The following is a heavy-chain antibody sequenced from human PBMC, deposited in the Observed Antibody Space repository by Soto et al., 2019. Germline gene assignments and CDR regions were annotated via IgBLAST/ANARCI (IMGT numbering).Heavy chain of an antibody. CDR3: ARGRQQLVNHDAFDI. Sequence: HPGGSLRLSCTASGFTFSSYAMSWVRQAPGKGLEWVAAISGSTYYADSVKGRFTISRDNSKNTLYLQMNSLRAEDTAVYYCARGRQQLVNHDAFDIWGQGTMVTVSS. V-gene: IGHV3-23*01. J-gene: IGHJ3*02. CDR1: GFTFSSYA. CDR2: ISGST. D-gene: IGHD6-13*01.